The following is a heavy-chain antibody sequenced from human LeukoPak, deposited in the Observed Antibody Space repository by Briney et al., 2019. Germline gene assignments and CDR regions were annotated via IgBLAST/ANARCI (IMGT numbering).Heavy chain of an antibody. Sequence: SETLSLTCAVYGGSFSGYYWSWIRQPPGKGLEWIWEINHGGIATYNPSPKSRVTISVDTSTNQFSFKLSSVTAADTAVYYCARISSSGWYPFDYWGQGTLVTVSS. D-gene: IGHD6-19*01. CDR1: GGSFSGYY. V-gene: IGHV4-34*01. CDR3: ARISSSGWYPFDY. CDR2: INHGGIA. J-gene: IGHJ4*02.